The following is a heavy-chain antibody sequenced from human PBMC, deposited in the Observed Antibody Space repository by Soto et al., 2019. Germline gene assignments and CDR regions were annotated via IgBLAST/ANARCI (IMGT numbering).Heavy chain of an antibody. CDR3: AKGRYYYASSGYYTAEQFQH. V-gene: IGHV3-23*01. CDR2: ISGSGGST. J-gene: IGHJ1*01. Sequence: GGSLRLSCAVSGFTFSSYAMSWVRQAPGKGLEWVSAISGSGGSTYYADSVKGRFTISRDNSKNTLYLQMNSLRAEDTAAYYCAKGRYYYASSGYYTAEQFQHWRQRTLVTVAS. D-gene: IGHD3-22*01. CDR1: GFTFSSYA.